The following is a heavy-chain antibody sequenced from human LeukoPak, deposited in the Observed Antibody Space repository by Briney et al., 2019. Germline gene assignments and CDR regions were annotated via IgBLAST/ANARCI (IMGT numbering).Heavy chain of an antibody. CDR2: IYYSGST. J-gene: IGHJ3*02. D-gene: IGHD5-18*01. V-gene: IGHV4-39*01. CDR3: ARHAFEYSYGDDASDI. CDR1: GGSISSSSYY. Sequence: SETLSLTCTVSGGSISSSSYYWGWIRQPPGKGLEWLGSIYYSGSTYYNPSLKSRVTISVDTSKNQFSLKLSSVTAADTAVYYCARHAFEYSYGDDASDIWGQGTMVTVSS.